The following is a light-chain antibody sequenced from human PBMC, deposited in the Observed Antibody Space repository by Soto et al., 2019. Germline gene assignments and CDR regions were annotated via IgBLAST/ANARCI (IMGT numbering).Light chain of an antibody. J-gene: IGLJ1*01. V-gene: IGLV2-14*03. CDR3: SAFTGTSYV. CDR2: DVS. Sequence: QSVLTQPASGSGAPVQAITISCTGTSSDVGGNKYVSWYQQYPGKAPKLMICDVSNRPSGVSNRFSGSKSGNTASLTISGLQAEDEADYYCSAFTGTSYVFGTGTKVTVL. CDR1: SSDVGGNKY.